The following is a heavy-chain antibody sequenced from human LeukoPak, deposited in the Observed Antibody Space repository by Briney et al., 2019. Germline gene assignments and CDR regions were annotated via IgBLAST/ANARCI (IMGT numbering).Heavy chain of an antibody. CDR3: ARSISVAVRGGD. V-gene: IGHV3-21*01. Sequence: GGSLRLSCAASGFTFSSYSMNWVRQAPGKGLEWVSSISSSSSYIYYADSVKGRFTISTDKAKNTLYLQMNRLRAEDTALYYCARSISVAVRGGDWGQGTLVTVSS. J-gene: IGHJ4*02. CDR2: ISSSSSYI. D-gene: IGHD6-19*01. CDR1: GFTFSSYS.